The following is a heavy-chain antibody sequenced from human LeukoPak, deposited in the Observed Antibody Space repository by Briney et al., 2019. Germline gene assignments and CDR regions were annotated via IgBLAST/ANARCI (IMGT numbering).Heavy chain of an antibody. J-gene: IGHJ6*04. CDR3: AELGITMTGGV. Sequence: PGGSLRLSCAASGFTFSSYGMSWVRQAPGKVLEWVSYISSSGSTIYYADSVKGRFTISRDNAKNSLYLQMNSLKAEDTAVYYCAELGITMTGGVWGKGTTVTISS. V-gene: IGHV3-48*04. CDR1: GFTFSSYG. CDR2: ISSSGSTI. D-gene: IGHD3-10*02.